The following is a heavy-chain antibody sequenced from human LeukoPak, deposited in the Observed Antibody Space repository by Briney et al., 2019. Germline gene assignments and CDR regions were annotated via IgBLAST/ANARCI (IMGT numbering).Heavy chain of an antibody. CDR2: IYYSGST. Sequence: MPAETLSLTCTVSGGSISSSSYYGGGIRQPPGKGLEGIGSIYYSGSTYYNPSLKSRVTISVDTSKNQFSLKLSSVTAADTAVYYCARQRILTGYNWFDPWGQGTLVTVSS. CDR1: GGSISSSSYY. V-gene: IGHV4-39*01. J-gene: IGHJ5*02. D-gene: IGHD3-9*01. CDR3: ARQRILTGYNWFDP.